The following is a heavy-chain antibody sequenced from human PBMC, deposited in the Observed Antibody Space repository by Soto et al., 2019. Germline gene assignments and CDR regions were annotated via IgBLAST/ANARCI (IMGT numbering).Heavy chain of an antibody. CDR3: ARDSPTDYYDSSGPPASYAFDI. CDR1: GFTFSSYS. Sequence: GGSLRLSCAASGFTFSSYSMNWVRQAPGKGLEWVSYISSSSSTIYYADSVKGRFTISRDNAKNSLYLQMNSLRDEDTAVYYCARDSPTDYYDSSGPPASYAFDIWGQGTMVTVSS. J-gene: IGHJ3*02. V-gene: IGHV3-48*02. CDR2: ISSSSSTI. D-gene: IGHD3-22*01.